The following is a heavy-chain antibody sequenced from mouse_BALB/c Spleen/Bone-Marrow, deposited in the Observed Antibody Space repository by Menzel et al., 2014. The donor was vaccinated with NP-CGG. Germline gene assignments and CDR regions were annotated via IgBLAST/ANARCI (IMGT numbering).Heavy chain of an antibody. V-gene: IGHV5-6-4*01. CDR3: TRDLYDGYSYYAMDY. CDR1: GFTFSSYT. Sequence: EVKLVESGGGLVKPGGSLKLSCAASGFTFSSYTMSWVRQTPEKRLVWVATISSVGIYTYYPDSVKGRFTISRDNAKNTLYLQMSSLKSEDTAMYYCTRDLYDGYSYYAMDYWGQGTSVTVSS. CDR2: ISSVGIYT. J-gene: IGHJ4*01. D-gene: IGHD2-3*01.